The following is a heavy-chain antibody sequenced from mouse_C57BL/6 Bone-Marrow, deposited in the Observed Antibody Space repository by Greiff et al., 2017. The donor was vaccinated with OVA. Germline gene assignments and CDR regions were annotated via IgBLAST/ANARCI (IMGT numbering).Heavy chain of an antibody. V-gene: IGHV1-64*01. CDR2: IHPNSGST. Sequence: QVQLQQPGAELVKPGASVKLSCKASGYTFTSYWMHWVKQRPGQGLEWIGMIHPNSGSTNYNEKFKSKATLTVDKSSSTAYMQLSSLTSEDSAVYYCARSSYYSNLWFAYWGQGTLVTVSA. CDR3: ARSSYYSNLWFAY. J-gene: IGHJ3*01. CDR1: GYTFTSYW. D-gene: IGHD2-5*01.